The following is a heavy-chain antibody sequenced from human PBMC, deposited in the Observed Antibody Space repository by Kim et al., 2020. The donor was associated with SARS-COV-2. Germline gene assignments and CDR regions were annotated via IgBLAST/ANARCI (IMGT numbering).Heavy chain of an antibody. J-gene: IGHJ4*02. Sequence: SVKVSCKASGGTFSSYAISWVRQAPGQGLEWMGRIIPILGIANYAQKFQGRVTITADKSTSTAYMELSSLRSEDTAVYYCAREGRHGSGSAYSDYWGQG. CDR3: AREGRHGSGSAYSDY. CDR2: IIPILGIA. V-gene: IGHV1-69*04. CDR1: GGTFSSYA. D-gene: IGHD3-10*01.